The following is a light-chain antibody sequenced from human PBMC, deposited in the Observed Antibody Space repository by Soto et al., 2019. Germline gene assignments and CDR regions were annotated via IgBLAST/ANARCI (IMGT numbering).Light chain of an antibody. V-gene: IGKV3-20*01. CDR1: QSVANSY. CDR2: GAS. Sequence: EIVLTQSPGTLSLSPGDRATLSCRASQSVANSYIAWYQQKPGQAPRLLIYGASSRVTGIPDRFTGSGSGTDFTLTITRLEAEDFAVYHCQQYGSSPWTFGQGTKVEIK. J-gene: IGKJ1*01. CDR3: QQYGSSPWT.